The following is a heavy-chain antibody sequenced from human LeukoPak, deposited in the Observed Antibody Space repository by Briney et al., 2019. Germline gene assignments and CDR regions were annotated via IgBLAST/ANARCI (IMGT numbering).Heavy chain of an antibody. CDR3: AVYCSSTSCHPH. J-gene: IGHJ4*02. Sequence: SETLSLTCTVSGGSISSSSYYWGWIRQPPGKGLEWIGSIYYSGSTYYNPSLKSRVTISVDTSKNQFSLKLSSVTAADTAVYYCAVYCSSTSCHPHWGQGTLVTVSS. V-gene: IGHV4-39*01. CDR2: IYYSGST. D-gene: IGHD2-2*01. CDR1: GGSISSSSYY.